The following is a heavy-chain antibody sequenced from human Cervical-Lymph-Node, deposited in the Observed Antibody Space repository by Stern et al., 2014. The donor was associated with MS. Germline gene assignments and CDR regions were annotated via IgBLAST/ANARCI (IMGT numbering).Heavy chain of an antibody. V-gene: IGHV3-30-3*01. D-gene: IGHD4/OR15-4a*01. J-gene: IGHJ4*02. CDR2: ISYDGNTK. Sequence: QVQLVESGGGVVQPGRSLRLSCAASEFTFSDYAMHWVRQAPGKGLEWVAFISYDGNTKYYTDSVKGRFTISRDNSKNTLHLLMNSLRAEDTAVYYCARDFCGANICPFDYWGQGTLVTVSS. CDR3: ARDFCGANICPFDY. CDR1: EFTFSDYA.